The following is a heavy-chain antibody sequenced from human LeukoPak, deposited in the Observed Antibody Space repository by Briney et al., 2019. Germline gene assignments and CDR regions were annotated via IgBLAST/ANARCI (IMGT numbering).Heavy chain of an antibody. CDR3: ARSKDGYNVM. J-gene: IGHJ4*02. V-gene: IGHV4-34*01. CDR2: INHSGST. D-gene: IGHD5-24*01. Sequence: SETLSLTCAVYGGSFSGYYWSWIRQPPGKGLEWIGEINHSGSTNYNPSLKSRVTISVDTSKNQFSLKLSSVTAADTAVYYCARSKDGYNVMWGQGTLVTVSS. CDR1: GGSFSGYY.